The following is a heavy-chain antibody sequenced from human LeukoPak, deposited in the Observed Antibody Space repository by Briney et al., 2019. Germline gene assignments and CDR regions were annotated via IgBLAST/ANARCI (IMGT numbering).Heavy chain of an antibody. J-gene: IGHJ4*02. D-gene: IGHD3-9*01. CDR2: IYYSGST. CDR3: ARGDLLTGYLDY. Sequence: PSQTLSLTCAVSGGSISSGGYSWSWIRQPPGKGLEWIGYIYYSGSTNYNPSLKSRVTISVDTSKNQFSLKLSSVTAADTAVYYCARGDLLTGYLDYWGQGTLVTVSS. V-gene: IGHV4-61*08. CDR1: GGSISSGGYS.